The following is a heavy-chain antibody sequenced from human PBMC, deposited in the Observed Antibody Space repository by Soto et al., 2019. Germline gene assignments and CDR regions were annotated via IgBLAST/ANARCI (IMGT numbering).Heavy chain of an antibody. Sequence: EAQLLESGGKVVQPGGPLRLSCAASGFDFINNAMAWVRQAPGKGLEWVSTLSADITYTYYADAVSGRFTFSRDNSKNTVYLHMHSLRADDTAVYYCANQNTANRAFDIWGQGTMVTGSS. CDR2: LSADITYT. J-gene: IGHJ3*02. CDR1: GFDFINNA. D-gene: IGHD2-21*02. CDR3: ANQNTANRAFDI. V-gene: IGHV3-23*01.